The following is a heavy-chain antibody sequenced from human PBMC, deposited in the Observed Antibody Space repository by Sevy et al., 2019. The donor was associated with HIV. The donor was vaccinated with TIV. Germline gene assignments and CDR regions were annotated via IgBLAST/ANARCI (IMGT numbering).Heavy chain of an antibody. CDR1: GFTFSSFA. J-gene: IGHJ4*02. CDR3: AKEFYRGSYLED. D-gene: IGHD3-10*01. V-gene: IGHV3-23*01. Sequence: GGSLRLSCAASGFTFSSFAISWVRQAPGKGLEWVSDISGSGGGKKYADSVKGRFTVSRDNAQNTVFLQMNKLRGEDTGLYYCAKEFYRGSYLEDWGQGTLVTVSS. CDR2: ISGSGGGK.